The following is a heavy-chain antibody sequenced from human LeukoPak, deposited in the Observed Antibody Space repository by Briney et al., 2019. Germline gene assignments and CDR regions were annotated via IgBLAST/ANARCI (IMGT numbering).Heavy chain of an antibody. CDR3: ARDVSNRVDNFDY. Sequence: GGSLRLSCAASGFTFSSYSMNWVRQAPGKGLEWVSSISSSSRYIYYADSVKGRFTISRDNAKNSLYLQMNSLRAEDTAVYYCARDVSNRVDNFDYWGQGTLVTVSS. J-gene: IGHJ4*02. CDR2: ISSSSRYI. V-gene: IGHV3-21*01. D-gene: IGHD4-11*01. CDR1: GFTFSSYS.